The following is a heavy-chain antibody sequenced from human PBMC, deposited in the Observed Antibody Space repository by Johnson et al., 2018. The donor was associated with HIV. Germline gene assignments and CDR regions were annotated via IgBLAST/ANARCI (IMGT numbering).Heavy chain of an antibody. CDR1: GFNFDDYA. D-gene: IGHD3-10*01. V-gene: IGHV3-9*01. J-gene: IGHJ3*02. CDR2: ISWKSGSI. Sequence: VQLVESGGGLVQPGRSLRLSCAASGFNFDDYAMHWVRQAPGKGLEWVSGISWKSGSIGYVDSVKGRFTISRDNAKNSLYLQMNSLRAEDTAVYYCAREGGVTMVDGFDIWGQGTMVTVSS. CDR3: AREGGVTMVDGFDI.